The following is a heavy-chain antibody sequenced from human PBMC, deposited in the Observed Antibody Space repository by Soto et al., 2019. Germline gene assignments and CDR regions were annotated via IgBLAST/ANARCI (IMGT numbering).Heavy chain of an antibody. Sequence: SETLSLTCTVSGGSISSGGYYWSWIRQHPGKGLEWIGYIYYSGSTYYNPSLKSRVTISVDTSKNQFSLKLSSVTAADTAVYYCARGVYTIFGVVINTNWFDPWGQGTLVTVSS. CDR1: GGSISSGGYY. J-gene: IGHJ5*02. D-gene: IGHD3-3*01. CDR2: IYYSGST. CDR3: ARGVYTIFGVVINTNWFDP. V-gene: IGHV4-31*03.